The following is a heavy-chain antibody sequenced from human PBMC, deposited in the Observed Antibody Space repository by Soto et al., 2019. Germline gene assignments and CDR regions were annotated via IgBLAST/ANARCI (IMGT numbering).Heavy chain of an antibody. CDR1: GYSFTTYW. D-gene: IGHD1-26*01. CDR2: IYPADSDT. V-gene: IGHV5-51*01. CDR3: ARLARGSKFDEGDFFSDY. Sequence: GESLKISCKVSGYSFTTYWIGWARQMPGKGLEWMGTIYPADSDTRYSPSFQGQVTISADKSISTAYLQWSSLKASDTAMYYCARLARGSKFDEGDFFSDYWGQGNLVTVSS. J-gene: IGHJ4*02.